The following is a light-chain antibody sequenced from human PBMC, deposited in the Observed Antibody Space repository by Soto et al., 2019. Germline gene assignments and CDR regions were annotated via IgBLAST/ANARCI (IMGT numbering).Light chain of an antibody. CDR2: GAS. CDR3: QQYGSSPMYT. Sequence: EIVLTQSPGTLSLSPGERATLSCRASQSVSSSYLAWYQQKPGQAPRLLIYGASSRATGIPDRFSGSGSGTDCTLTISRPEPEDFAVYDCQQYGSSPMYTFGQGTKLEIK. V-gene: IGKV3-20*01. CDR1: QSVSSSY. J-gene: IGKJ2*01.